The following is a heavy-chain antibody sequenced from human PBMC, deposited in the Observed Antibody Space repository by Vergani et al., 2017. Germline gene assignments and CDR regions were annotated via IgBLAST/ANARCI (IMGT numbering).Heavy chain of an antibody. V-gene: IGHV4-59*01. CDR3: ARDRGDCSGGSGYGAGYWFDP. CDR2: IYYSGST. D-gene: IGHD2-15*01. Sequence: QVQLQESGPGLVKPSETLSLTCTVSGGSISSYYWSWIRQPPGKGLEWIGYIYYSGSTNYNPSLTSRVTISVDTSKNQFSLKLSSVTAAETAVYYCARDRGDCSGGSGYGAGYWFDPWGQGTLVTVSS. CDR1: GGSISSYY. J-gene: IGHJ5*02.